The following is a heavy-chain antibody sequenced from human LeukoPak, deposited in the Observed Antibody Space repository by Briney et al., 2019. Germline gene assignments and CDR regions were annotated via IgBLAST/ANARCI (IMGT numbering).Heavy chain of an antibody. D-gene: IGHD4-17*01. Sequence: GGSLRLSCAASGFTFSSYAMSWVRQAPGKGLEWVSAISGSGGSTYYADSVKGRFTISRDNSKNSLYLQMNSLRTEDTALYYCAKALEYGESDYMDVWGKGTTVTVSS. CDR2: ISGSGGST. CDR1: GFTFSSYA. CDR3: AKALEYGESDYMDV. J-gene: IGHJ6*03. V-gene: IGHV3-23*01.